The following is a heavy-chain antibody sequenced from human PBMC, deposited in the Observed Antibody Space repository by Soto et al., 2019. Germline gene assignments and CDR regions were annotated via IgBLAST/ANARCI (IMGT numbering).Heavy chain of an antibody. CDR2: IYYAGKT. CDR1: GDYIHVGGYY. J-gene: IGHJ5*02. CDR3: GRDLTSNANCIDP. Sequence: SETLSLTCSVSGDYIHVGGYYWTWIRQRPGKGLEWMGYIYYAGKTYYNPSLESRLTMSVDRSKNQFSLRLTSVTAADTAVYFCGRDLTSNANCIDPWGQGTLVTVSS. V-gene: IGHV4-30-4*01. D-gene: IGHD2-2*01.